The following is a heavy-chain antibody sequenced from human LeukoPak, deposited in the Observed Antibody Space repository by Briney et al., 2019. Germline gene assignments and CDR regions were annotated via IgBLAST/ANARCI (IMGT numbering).Heavy chain of an antibody. CDR2: VYHTGAS. J-gene: IGHJ4*02. D-gene: IGHD2-8*01. Sequence: SETLSLTCTVSGGSISSYYWTWIRQPPGKGLEWIGYVYHTGASGYHPSLKSRVAMSLDTSKNQVSLNLRSVTAADTAVYFCARVVNGGHFDYWGQGTLVTVSS. CDR3: ARVVNGGHFDY. V-gene: IGHV4-59*01. CDR1: GGSISSYY.